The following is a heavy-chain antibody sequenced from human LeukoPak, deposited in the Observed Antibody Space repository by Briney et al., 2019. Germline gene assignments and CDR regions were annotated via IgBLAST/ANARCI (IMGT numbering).Heavy chain of an antibody. D-gene: IGHD3-3*01. CDR1: GFTFSSYA. Sequence: GGSLRLSCAASGFTFSSYAMSWVRQAPGKGLEWVSAISGSGGSTYYADSVKGRFTISRDNSKSTLYLQMNSLRAEDTAVYYCAKDNDFWSGYYRDYWGQGTLVTVSS. CDR3: AKDNDFWSGYYRDY. V-gene: IGHV3-23*01. J-gene: IGHJ4*02. CDR2: ISGSGGST.